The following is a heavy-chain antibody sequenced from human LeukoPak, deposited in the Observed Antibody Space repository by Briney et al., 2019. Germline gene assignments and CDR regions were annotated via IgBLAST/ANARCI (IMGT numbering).Heavy chain of an antibody. V-gene: IGHV3-48*01. J-gene: IGHJ4*02. D-gene: IGHD5-18*01. CDR2: ISSSSSTI. CDR1: GFTSRSYS. CDR3: ASLLNKVQLAQDY. Sequence: GGSLRLSCAASGFTSRSYSMTWVRKPQGRGRRWVSYISSSSSTIYYADSVKGRFTISRDNAKNSLYLQMNSLRAKDTAVYYCASLLNKVQLAQDYWGQGTLVTVSS.